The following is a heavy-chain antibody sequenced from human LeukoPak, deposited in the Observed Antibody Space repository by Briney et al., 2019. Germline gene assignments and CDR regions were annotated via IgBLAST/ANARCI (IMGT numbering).Heavy chain of an antibody. J-gene: IGHJ3*02. CDR3: ARDCCDFRPGAFDI. Sequence: SETLSLTCTVSGGSISSGGYYWSWIRQTPGKGLEWIGYIYHSGCTYYNPSLKSRVTISVDTSKNQFSLKLSSVTAADTAVYYCARDCCDFRPGAFDIWGQGTMVTVSS. V-gene: IGHV4-30-2*01. D-gene: IGHD3-3*01. CDR1: GGSISSGGYY. CDR2: IYHSGCT.